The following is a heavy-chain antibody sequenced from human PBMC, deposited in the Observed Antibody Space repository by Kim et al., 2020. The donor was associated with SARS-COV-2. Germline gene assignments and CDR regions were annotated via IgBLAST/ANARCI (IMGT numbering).Heavy chain of an antibody. J-gene: IGHJ6*02. CDR3: VRGGNSLDV. CDR1: GFTFSNYW. CDR2: IKSDGSSP. V-gene: IGHV3-74*01. Sequence: GGSLRLSCAASGFTFSNYWMSWVRQAPGKGLVWVSRIKSDGSSPGYADSVKGRFTISRDNAKNTLYLQMNSLRVEDTAVYYCVRGGNSLDVWGQGITVT. D-gene: IGHD3-16*01.